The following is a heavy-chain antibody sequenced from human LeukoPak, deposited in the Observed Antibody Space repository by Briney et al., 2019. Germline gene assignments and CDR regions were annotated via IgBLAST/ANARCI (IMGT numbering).Heavy chain of an antibody. CDR2: ISGSGGST. V-gene: IGHV3-23*01. CDR3: AKPRYCSGGSCYFDY. D-gene: IGHD2-15*01. Sequence: TGGSLRLSCAASGFTFSSYAMSWVRQAPGKGLEWVSAISGSGGSTYYADSVKGRFTISRDNSKNTLYLQMNSLRAEDTAVYYCAKPRYCSGGSCYFDYWGQGTLVTVSS. J-gene: IGHJ4*02. CDR1: GFTFSSYA.